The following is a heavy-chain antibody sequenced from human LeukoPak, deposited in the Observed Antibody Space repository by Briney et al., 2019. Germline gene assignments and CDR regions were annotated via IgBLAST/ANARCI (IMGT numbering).Heavy chain of an antibody. D-gene: IGHD5-18*01. CDR2: IKQDGSEK. CDR3: ARGLRGYSYGYDFDY. V-gene: IGHV3-7*04. J-gene: IGHJ4*02. CDR1: GFTFSSYW. Sequence: PGGSLRLSCAASGFTFSSYWMSWVRQAQGKGLEWVANIKQDGSEKYYVDSVKGRFTISRDNAKNSLDLHMNRLRAEDTAVYYCARGLRGYSYGYDFDYWGQGTLVTVSS.